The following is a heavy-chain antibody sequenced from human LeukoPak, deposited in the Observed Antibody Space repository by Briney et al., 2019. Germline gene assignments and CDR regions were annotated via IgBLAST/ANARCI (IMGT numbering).Heavy chain of an antibody. CDR3: ATRRKNYYDSSGYYGNSFGY. V-gene: IGHV1-69*05. CDR1: GGTFSSYA. CDR2: IIPIFGTA. D-gene: IGHD3-22*01. J-gene: IGHJ4*02. Sequence: SVKVSCKASGGTFSSYAISWVRQAPGQGLEWMGRIIPIFGTANYAQKFQGRVTITTDESTSTAYMELSSLRSEDTAVYYCATRRKNYYDSSGYYGNSFGYWGQGTLVTVSS.